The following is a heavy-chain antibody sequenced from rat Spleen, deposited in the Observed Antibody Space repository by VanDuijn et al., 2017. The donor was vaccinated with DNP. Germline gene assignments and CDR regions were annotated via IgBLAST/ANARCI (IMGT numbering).Heavy chain of an antibody. D-gene: IGHD1-11*01. Sequence: EVKLVESGGGLVQPGRSLKLSCAASGFNFNDYWMGWVRQAPGKGLEWIGQINKDSSTINHIPSLKEKITISRDNVQNTLYLQMSKVGSEDTAIYYCAKGPNYGGWSDYFDYWGQGVMVTVSS. J-gene: IGHJ2*01. CDR1: GFNFNDYW. CDR2: INKDSSTI. CDR3: AKGPNYGGWSDYFDY. V-gene: IGHV4-2*01.